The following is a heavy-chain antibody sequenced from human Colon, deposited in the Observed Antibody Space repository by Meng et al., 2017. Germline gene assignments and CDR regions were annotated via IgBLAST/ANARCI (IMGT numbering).Heavy chain of an antibody. CDR3: ARGRGSYSSIDF. D-gene: IGHD1-26*01. CDR2: VYYTGSA. V-gene: IGHV4-61*03. Sequence: VLLEGAGPTLVSPSEPLSLTRTLSGGCVRIFRYYWRWTRKTPGKGVEWNGYVYYTGSATYTHSLKSRVTISVDTSKNHFSLNLTSVTAAYTAVYYCARGRGSYSSIDFWGQGTLVTVSS. CDR1: GGCVRIFRYY. J-gene: IGHJ4*02.